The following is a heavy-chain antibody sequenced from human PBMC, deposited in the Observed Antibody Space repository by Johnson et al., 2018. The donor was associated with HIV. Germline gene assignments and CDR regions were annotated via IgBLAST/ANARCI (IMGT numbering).Heavy chain of an antibody. D-gene: IGHD5-12*01. Sequence: QVQLVESGGGVVQPGRSLRLSCAASGFTFSSYAMHWVRQAPGKGLEWVAVISFDGHNRYYADSVKGRFTISRDDSKNTMYLQMNRLGPDDTAVYYCARGYSGYDAFDIWGQGTMVTVSS. CDR3: ARGYSGYDAFDI. J-gene: IGHJ3*02. CDR1: GFTFSSYA. CDR2: ISFDGHNR. V-gene: IGHV3-30-3*01.